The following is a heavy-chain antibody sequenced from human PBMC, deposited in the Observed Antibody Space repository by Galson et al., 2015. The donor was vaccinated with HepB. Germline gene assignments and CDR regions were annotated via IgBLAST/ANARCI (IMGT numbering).Heavy chain of an antibody. Sequence: PALVKPTQTLTLTCTFSGFSLSTSGVGVGWIRQPPGKALEWLALIYWDDDKRYSPSLKSRLTITKDTSKNQVVLTMTNMDPVDTATNYCARITMVRGVRYYWYFDLWGRGTLVTVSS. V-gene: IGHV2-5*02. CDR2: IYWDDDK. D-gene: IGHD3-10*01. J-gene: IGHJ2*01. CDR1: GFSLSTSGVG. CDR3: ARITMVRGVRYYWYFDL.